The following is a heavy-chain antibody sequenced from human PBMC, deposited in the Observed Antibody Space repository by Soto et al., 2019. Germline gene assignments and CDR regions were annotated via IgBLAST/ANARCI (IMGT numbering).Heavy chain of an antibody. V-gene: IGHV4-59*01. CDR3: ARKGAAASYAHYMDV. D-gene: IGHD6-13*01. J-gene: IGHJ6*03. CDR1: GGSISSYY. Sequence: SETLSLTCTVSGGSISSYYWSWIRQPPGKGLEWIGYIYYSGSTNYNPSLKSRVTISVDTSKNQLSLKLSSVTAADTAVYYCARKGAAASYAHYMDVWGRGTAVTVSS. CDR2: IYYSGST.